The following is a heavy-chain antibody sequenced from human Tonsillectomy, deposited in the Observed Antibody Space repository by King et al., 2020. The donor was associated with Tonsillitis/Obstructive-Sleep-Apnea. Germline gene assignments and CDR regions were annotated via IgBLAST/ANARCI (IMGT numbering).Heavy chain of an antibody. Sequence: VQLVESGGGLVKPGGSLRLSCAASGFTFSNAWMSWVRQAPGKGLEWVGRIKSKTDGGTTDYAAPVKGRFTIARDDSKNTLYLQMNSLKTEDTAEYYCTTQIRYYEFWSGYYTGDYWGQGTLVTVSS. CDR1: GFTFSNAW. CDR2: IKSKTDGGTT. CDR3: TTQIRYYEFWSGYYTGDY. J-gene: IGHJ4*02. D-gene: IGHD3-3*01. V-gene: IGHV3-15*01.